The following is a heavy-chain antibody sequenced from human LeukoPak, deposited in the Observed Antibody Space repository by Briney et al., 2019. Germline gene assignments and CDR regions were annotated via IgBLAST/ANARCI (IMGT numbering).Heavy chain of an antibody. CDR2: IYYSGST. CDR3: AREGDPYYYYGMDV. CDR1: GGSISSSSYY. Sequence: SETLSLTCTVSGGSISSSSYYWGWIRQPPGKGLEWIGSIYYSGSTYYNPSLKSRVTISVDTSKNQFSLKLSSVTAADTAVYYCAREGDPYYYYGMDVWGQGTTVTVSS. V-gene: IGHV4-39*07. J-gene: IGHJ6*02. D-gene: IGHD2-21*02.